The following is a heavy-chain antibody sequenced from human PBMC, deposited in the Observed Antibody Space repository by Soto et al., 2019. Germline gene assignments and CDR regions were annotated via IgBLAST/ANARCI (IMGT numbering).Heavy chain of an antibody. CDR2: ISAYNGNT. CDR1: GYTFTSYG. Sequence: ASVKVSCKASGYTFTSYGISWVRQAPGQGLEWMGWISAYNGNTNYAQKLQGRVTMTTDTSTSTAYMELRSLRSDDTAVYYCARDRRSSSRFLYYYSGMAVWGQGTTVTVSS. J-gene: IGHJ6*02. V-gene: IGHV1-18*04. CDR3: ARDRRSSSRFLYYYSGMAV. D-gene: IGHD6-6*01.